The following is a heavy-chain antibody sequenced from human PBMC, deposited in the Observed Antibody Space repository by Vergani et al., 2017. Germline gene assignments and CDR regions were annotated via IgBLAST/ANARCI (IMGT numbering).Heavy chain of an antibody. J-gene: IGHJ4*02. Sequence: EVQLVESGGGLVKPGGSLRLSCAASGFTFSSYSMNWVRQAPGKGLEWVSSISSSSSYIYYADSVKGRFTISRDNAKNSLYLQMNSLRAEDTAVYYCARADFWSRAPPDYWGQGTLVTVSS. V-gene: IGHV3-21*01. CDR2: ISSSSSYI. CDR1: GFTFSSYS. CDR3: ARADFWSRAPPDY. D-gene: IGHD3-3*01.